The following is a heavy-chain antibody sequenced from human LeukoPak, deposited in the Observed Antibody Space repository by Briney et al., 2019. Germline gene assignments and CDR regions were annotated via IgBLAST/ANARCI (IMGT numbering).Heavy chain of an antibody. V-gene: IGHV1-2*02. CDR2: INPNSGGT. Sequence: ASVKVSCKASVDTFTGYYLHGVRQTPGQGLEWMGWINPNSGGTNYAQKFQGRVTMTRDTSISTAYMELSRLRSDDTAVYYCEISSSTIIFAFDIWGQGTKVTVSS. D-gene: IGHD6-6*01. CDR3: EISSSTIIFAFDI. J-gene: IGHJ3*02. CDR1: VDTFTGYY.